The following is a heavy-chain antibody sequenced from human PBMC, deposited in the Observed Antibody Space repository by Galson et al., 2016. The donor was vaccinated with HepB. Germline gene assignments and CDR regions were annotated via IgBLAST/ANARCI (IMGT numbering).Heavy chain of an antibody. CDR1: GYTFTGYV. Sequence: QSGAEVKKPGESLTISCKASGYTFTGYVMHWVRQAPGQRLEWMGWINAGNGNTKYSQKFQDRVTITRDTSASTAYMELSSLRSEDTAVYYCARDMALGFDFWGQGTLVIVSS. CDR3: ARDMALGFDF. V-gene: IGHV1-3*01. D-gene: IGHD3-16*01. CDR2: INAGNGNT. J-gene: IGHJ4*02.